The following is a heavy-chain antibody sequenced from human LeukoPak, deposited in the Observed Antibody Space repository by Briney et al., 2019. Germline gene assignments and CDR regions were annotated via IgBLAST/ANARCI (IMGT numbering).Heavy chain of an antibody. J-gene: IGHJ5*02. D-gene: IGHD6-13*01. V-gene: IGHV4-59*01. CDR3: AREVSSSPNWFDP. CDR1: GGSISSYY. CDR2: IYYSGST. Sequence: SETLSLPCTVSGGSISSYYWSWIRQPPGKGLEWIGYIYYSGSTNYNPSLKSRVTISVDTSKNQFSLKLSSVTAADTAVYYCAREVSSSPNWFDPWGQGTLVTVSS.